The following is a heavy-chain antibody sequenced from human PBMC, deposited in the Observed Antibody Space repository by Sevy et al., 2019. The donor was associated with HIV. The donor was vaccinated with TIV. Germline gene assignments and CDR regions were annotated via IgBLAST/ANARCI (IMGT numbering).Heavy chain of an antibody. CDR1: GCTFSSYW. CDR3: ARDPFSKADY. D-gene: IGHD4-4*01. J-gene: IGHJ4*02. V-gene: IGHV3-7*01. CDR2: IHQDGSGK. Sequence: GGSLRLSCAGSGCTFSSYWMSWVRQAPGKGLEWVANIHQDGSGKNYVDSVKGRFTISRDNAKNSLYLQMNSLRAEDTAVYYCARDPFSKADYWRQGTLVTVSS.